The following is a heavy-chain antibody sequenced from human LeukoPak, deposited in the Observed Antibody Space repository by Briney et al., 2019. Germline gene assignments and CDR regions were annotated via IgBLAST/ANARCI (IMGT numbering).Heavy chain of an antibody. CDR2: ISDIGSI. V-gene: IGHV4-59*08. CDR3: AGRPTSNTVDF. D-gene: IGHD2/OR15-2a*01. CDR1: GGSIGSYY. J-gene: IGHJ4*02. Sequence: SETLSLTCTVAGGSIGSYYGGWIRQPPGKGREWIAYISDIGSINYNPSLRSRVTISLDTSKNQCSLKLRSVTAADTAVYSCAGRPTSNTVDFWGQGTLVTVSS.